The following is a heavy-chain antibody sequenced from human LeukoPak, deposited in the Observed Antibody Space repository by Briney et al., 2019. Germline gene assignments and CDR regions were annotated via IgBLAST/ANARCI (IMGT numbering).Heavy chain of an antibody. V-gene: IGHV4-59*01. Sequence: SEALSLTCTVSGGSISHYYWSWIRQPPGKGPEWIGYIYYTGTTNYNPSLKSRVTISVDTSKNQFSLKLNSVTAADTAVYYCAREDPQTKVPEGMDVWGQGTTVTVSS. CDR3: AREDPQTKVPEGMDV. J-gene: IGHJ6*02. CDR2: IYYTGTT. CDR1: GGSISHYY. D-gene: IGHD4/OR15-4a*01.